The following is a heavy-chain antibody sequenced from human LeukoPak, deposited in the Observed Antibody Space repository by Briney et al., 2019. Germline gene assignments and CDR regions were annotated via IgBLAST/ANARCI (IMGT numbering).Heavy chain of an antibody. Sequence: GASVKVSCPASGYTFSSYAISCGRQAPGQGLEWMGWISPYNGNTNSAQRFQGRVTMTTDTSTSAAYMELTSLRPDDTAVYYCARDNTWDFDLWGRGTLVTVSS. CDR1: GYTFSSYA. CDR2: ISPYNGNT. V-gene: IGHV1-18*01. CDR3: ARDNTWDFDL. J-gene: IGHJ2*01. D-gene: IGHD2/OR15-2a*01.